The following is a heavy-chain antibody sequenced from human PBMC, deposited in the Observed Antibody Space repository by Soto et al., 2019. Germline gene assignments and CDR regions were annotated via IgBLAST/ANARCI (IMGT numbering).Heavy chain of an antibody. Sequence: ASVKVSCKASGYTFTSYAMHWVRQAPGQRLEWMGWINAGNGNTKYSQKFQGRVTITRDTSASTAYMELSSLRSEDTAVYYCARDHYDFWSGCPPFDYWGQGTLVTVSS. CDR1: GYTFTSYA. V-gene: IGHV1-3*01. CDR2: INAGNGNT. CDR3: ARDHYDFWSGCPPFDY. D-gene: IGHD3-3*01. J-gene: IGHJ4*02.